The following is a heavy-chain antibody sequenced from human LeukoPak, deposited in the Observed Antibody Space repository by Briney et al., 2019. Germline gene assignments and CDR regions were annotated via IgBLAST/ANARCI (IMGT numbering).Heavy chain of an antibody. CDR3: AKETYDSSGYYFAYFDY. Sequence: PGGSLRLSCAASGFTLSSFGMHWVRQAPGKGLEWVAIISYDGSLKYYADSVKGRFTISRDNSKNTLYLQISSLRVEDTAVYYCAKETYDSSGYYFAYFDYWGQGTLVTVSA. D-gene: IGHD3-22*01. CDR2: ISYDGSLK. CDR1: GFTLSSFG. V-gene: IGHV3-30*18. J-gene: IGHJ4*02.